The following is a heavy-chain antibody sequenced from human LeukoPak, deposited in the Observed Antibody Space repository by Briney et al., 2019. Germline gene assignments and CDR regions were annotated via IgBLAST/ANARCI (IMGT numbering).Heavy chain of an antibody. CDR3: ARSYPFDY. CDR1: GFTFSSYA. J-gene: IGHJ4*02. CDR2: IRSTSSTI. Sequence: GGSLRLSCAASGFTFSSYAMNWVRQAPGKGLEWISYIRSTSSTIYHADSVKGRFTISRDNAKNSLYLQMNSLRDEDTAVYYCARSYPFDYGGQGTLVTVSS. V-gene: IGHV3-48*02.